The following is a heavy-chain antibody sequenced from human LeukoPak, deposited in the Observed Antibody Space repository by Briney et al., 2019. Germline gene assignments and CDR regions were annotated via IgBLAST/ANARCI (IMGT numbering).Heavy chain of an antibody. Sequence: VASVKVSCKASGYTFTSYYLHWVRQAPGQRPEWMGIIYTNDGSARYAQKFQGRVTMTRDTSTGTVYMELSSLSSDDTAVYYCARARAAAGAQYFQHWGQGTLVSASS. D-gene: IGHD6-13*01. CDR3: ARARAAAGAQYFQH. CDR1: GYTFTSYY. CDR2: IYTNDGSA. J-gene: IGHJ1*01. V-gene: IGHV1-46*01.